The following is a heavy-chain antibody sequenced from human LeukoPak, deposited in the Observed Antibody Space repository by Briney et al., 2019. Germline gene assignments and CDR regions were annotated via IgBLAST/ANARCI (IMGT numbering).Heavy chain of an antibody. J-gene: IGHJ4*02. D-gene: IGHD6-13*01. CDR2: IRYDGSNK. CDR3: AKDLGEAAGTFLFDY. V-gene: IGHV3-30*02. Sequence: PGGSLRLSCAASGFTFSSYGMHWVRQAPGKGLEWVAFIRYDGSNKYYADSVKGRFTISRDNSKNTLYLQMNSLRAEDTAVYYCAKDLGEAAGTFLFDYWGQGTLVTVSS. CDR1: GFTFSSYG.